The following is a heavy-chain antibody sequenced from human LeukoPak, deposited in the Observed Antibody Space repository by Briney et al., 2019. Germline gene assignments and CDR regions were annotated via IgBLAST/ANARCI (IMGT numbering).Heavy chain of an antibody. J-gene: IGHJ6*03. CDR3: ARVVGSSSSFPGIYYYYYYMDV. CDR2: ISSNGGST. CDR1: GFTFSSYA. V-gene: IGHV3-64*01. D-gene: IGHD6-6*01. Sequence: QAGGSLRLSCAASGFTFSSYAMHWVRQAPGKGLEYVSAISSNGGSTYYANSVKGRFTISRDNSKNTLYLQMGSLRAEDMAVYYCARVVGSSSSFPGIYYYYYYMDVWGKGTTVTVSS.